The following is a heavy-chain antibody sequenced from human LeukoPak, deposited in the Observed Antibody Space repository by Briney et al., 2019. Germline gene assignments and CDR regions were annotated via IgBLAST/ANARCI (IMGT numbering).Heavy chain of an antibody. Sequence: ASVKVSCKASGYTFTSYAMHWVRQAPGQRLEWMGWINAGNGNTKYSQEFQGRVTITRDTSASTAYMELSSLRSEDMAVYYCARAATYYYDSSGQDHDALDIWGQGTMVTVSS. CDR1: GYTFTSYA. CDR2: INAGNGNT. V-gene: IGHV1-3*03. D-gene: IGHD3-22*01. CDR3: ARAATYYYDSSGQDHDALDI. J-gene: IGHJ3*02.